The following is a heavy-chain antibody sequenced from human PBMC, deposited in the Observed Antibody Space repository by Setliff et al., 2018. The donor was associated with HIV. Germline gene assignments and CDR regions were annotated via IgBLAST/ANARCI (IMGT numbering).Heavy chain of an antibody. CDR3: ARDPVSDNSATPYYFDA. V-gene: IGHV1-69*13. J-gene: IGHJ4*02. CDR2: IIPIFGTA. CDR1: GGTFSTYA. Sequence: SVKVSCKASGGTFSTYAISWVRQAPGQGLEWMGGIIPIFGTANYDQRFQGRVTITADETTSTAYMELSSLRSEDTAVYFCARDPVSDNSATPYYFDAWGQGALVTVTS. D-gene: IGHD2-21*01.